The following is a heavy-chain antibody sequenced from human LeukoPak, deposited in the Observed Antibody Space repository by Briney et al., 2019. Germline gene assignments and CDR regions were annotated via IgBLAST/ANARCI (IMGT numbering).Heavy chain of an antibody. D-gene: IGHD3-9*01. V-gene: IGHV3-74*01. Sequence: GGSLRLSCAASGFTFSRYWMHWVRQAPGTGLVWVSRIHNDGSSTSYADSVKGRFTISRDNAKNTVYLQMNSLRAEDTAVYYCARGMYYDILTGLLGFDYWGQGTLVTVSS. CDR2: IHNDGSST. CDR3: ARGMYYDILTGLLGFDY. J-gene: IGHJ4*02. CDR1: GFTFSRYW.